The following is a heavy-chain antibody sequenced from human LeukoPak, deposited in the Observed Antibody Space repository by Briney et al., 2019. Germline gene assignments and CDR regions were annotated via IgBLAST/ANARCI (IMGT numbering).Heavy chain of an antibody. CDR2: INQDASEI. D-gene: IGHD2-21*02. CDR3: ATDRDNSDWQKRFDS. Sequence: GGSLRLSCAASGFTFSTYWMDWYRRAPGKGLEWVGNINQDASEINYVDSVRGRFTISRDNAKNSLHLQMNSLRAEDTAVYYCATDRDNSDWQKRFDSWGQGTLVTVSS. V-gene: IGHV3-7*01. CDR1: GFTFSTYW. J-gene: IGHJ4*02.